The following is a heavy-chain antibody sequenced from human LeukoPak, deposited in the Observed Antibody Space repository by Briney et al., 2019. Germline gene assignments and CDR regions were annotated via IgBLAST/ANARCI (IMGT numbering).Heavy chain of an antibody. CDR2: IIPIFGTA. J-gene: IGHJ6*02. Sequence: SVKVSCKASGGTFSSYAISWVRQAPGQGLEWMGGIIPIFGTANYAQKFQGWVTMTRDTSISTAYMELSRLRSDDTAVYYCARVSFRFLEWLYVDGMDVWGQGTTVTVSS. D-gene: IGHD3-3*01. CDR1: GGTFSSYA. CDR3: ARVSFRFLEWLYVDGMDV. V-gene: IGHV1-69*05.